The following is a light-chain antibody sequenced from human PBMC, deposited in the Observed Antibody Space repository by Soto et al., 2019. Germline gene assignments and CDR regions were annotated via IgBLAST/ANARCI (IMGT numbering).Light chain of an antibody. CDR3: QQCYSTPIT. J-gene: IGKJ5*01. CDR2: AAS. Sequence: DTPMTQSPASLSAPLGAIVAITCRASQSISNYLNWYQQKPGEAPKVLIYAASNLQSGVPSRFSGSGSGTDFTLTISSLQPEDFAAYYCQQCYSTPITFGQGTRLEIK. V-gene: IGKV1-39*01. CDR1: QSISNY.